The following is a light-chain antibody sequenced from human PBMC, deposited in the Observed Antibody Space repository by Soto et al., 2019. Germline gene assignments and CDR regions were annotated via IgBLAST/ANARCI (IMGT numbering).Light chain of an antibody. Sequence: EIVLTQSTGTLSLSPGERATLSCRASQTISNPYSAWYQQKPGQAPRLLIYGASTRATGIPERFSGSGSGTDFTLTISRLEPGDFAVYYCQVYGDSSPTFGQGTKVEIK. V-gene: IGKV3-20*01. CDR3: QVYGDSSPT. CDR1: QTISNPY. J-gene: IGKJ1*01. CDR2: GAS.